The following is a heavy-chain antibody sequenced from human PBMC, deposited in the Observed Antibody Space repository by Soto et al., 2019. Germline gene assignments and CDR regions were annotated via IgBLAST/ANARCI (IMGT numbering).Heavy chain of an antibody. CDR2: IYHSGST. V-gene: IGHV4-4*02. CDR3: ARARITMIVVAPLDV. CDR1: GGSISSSNW. D-gene: IGHD3-22*01. Sequence: PSETLSLTCAVSGGSISSSNWWSWVRQPPGKGLEWIGEIYHSGSTNYNPSLKSRVTISVDKSKNQFSLKLSSVTAADTAVHYCARARITMIVVAPLDVWGQGTTVTVSS. J-gene: IGHJ6*02.